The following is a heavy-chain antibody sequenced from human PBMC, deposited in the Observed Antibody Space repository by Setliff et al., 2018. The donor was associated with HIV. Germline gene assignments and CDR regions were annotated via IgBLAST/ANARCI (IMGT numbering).Heavy chain of an antibody. CDR2: LFYTGST. CDR3: ARTYSSNWYIDY. J-gene: IGHJ4*02. CDR1: GDSITSRNYH. D-gene: IGHD6-13*01. V-gene: IGHV4-39*07. Sequence: PSETLSLTCAVSGDSITSRNYHWDWVRQPPGKGLEWIGSLFYTGSTYDSPSLKSRVTISVDTSKNQFSLKLSSVTAADTAIYYCARTYSSNWYIDYWGQGTLVTVSS.